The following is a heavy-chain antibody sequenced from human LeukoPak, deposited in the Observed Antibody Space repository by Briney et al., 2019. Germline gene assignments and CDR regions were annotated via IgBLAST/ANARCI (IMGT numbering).Heavy chain of an antibody. D-gene: IGHD3-9*01. J-gene: IGHJ1*01. Sequence: ASVKVSCKAFGYTFTSYGISWVRQAPGQGLEWMGWISGYRGNTNYTQKFQGRVTLTSDTSTRTAYMELRSLRFDDTAIYYCARDKSYFDTSGYDSWGQGTLVTVSS. CDR3: ARDKSYFDTSGYDS. CDR2: ISGYRGNT. CDR1: GYTFTSYG. V-gene: IGHV1-18*01.